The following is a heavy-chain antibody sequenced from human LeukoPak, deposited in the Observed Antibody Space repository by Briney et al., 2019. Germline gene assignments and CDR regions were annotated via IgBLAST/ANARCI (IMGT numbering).Heavy chain of an antibody. Sequence: PGGSLRLSCAASGFTFDDYAMHWVRQAPGKGLEWVSGISWNSGTIGYADSVKGRFTISRDNAKNSLDLQMNRLRAEDTAVYYCARGHIGMDVWGKGTTVTVSS. J-gene: IGHJ6*04. CDR1: GFTFDDYA. CDR3: ARGHIGMDV. D-gene: IGHD5-12*01. CDR2: ISWNSGTI. V-gene: IGHV3-9*01.